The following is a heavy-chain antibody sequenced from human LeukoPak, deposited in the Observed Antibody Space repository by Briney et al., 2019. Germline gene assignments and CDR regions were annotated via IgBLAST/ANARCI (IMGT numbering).Heavy chain of an antibody. CDR2: LFYSGNT. V-gene: IGHV4-59*01. D-gene: IGHD5-12*01. CDR1: GASMSSNY. J-gene: IGHJ1*01. Sequence: SETLSLTCNVSGASMSSNYWSWIRQSPGKGLEWIGYLFYSGNTNSNPSLKSRVTISADTSKNQFSLRLNSVTAADTAVYFCGRVRTGNTGSPEYFEDWGQGTLVTVSS. CDR3: GRVRTGNTGSPEYFED.